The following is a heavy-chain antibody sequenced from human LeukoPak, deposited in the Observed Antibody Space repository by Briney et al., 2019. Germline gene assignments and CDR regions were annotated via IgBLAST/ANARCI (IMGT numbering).Heavy chain of an antibody. D-gene: IGHD4-23*01. CDR1: GFTFSSYA. CDR3: ARALRDYGGWFDP. V-gene: IGHV3-30-3*01. CDR2: ISYGGSNK. J-gene: IGHJ5*02. Sequence: PGGSLRLSCAASGFTFSSYAMSWVRQAPGKGLEWVAVISYGGSNKYYADSVKGRFTISRDNSKNTLYLQMNSLRAEDTAVYYCARALRDYGGWFDPWGQGTLVTVSS.